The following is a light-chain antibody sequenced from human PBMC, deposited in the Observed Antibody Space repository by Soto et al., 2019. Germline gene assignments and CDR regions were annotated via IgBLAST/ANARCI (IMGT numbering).Light chain of an antibody. CDR3: QVWHTTTSHWV. V-gene: IGLV3-21*02. CDR1: NVGTKS. J-gene: IGLJ3*02. Sequence: SYELPQPHSVSVAPGQTARITCGGTNVGTKSVHWYQQKPGQAPVLVVYDDRDRPSGIPERFSGYNSENTATLTISRVDAGDEADYYCQVWHTTTSHWVFGGGTKVTVL. CDR2: DDR.